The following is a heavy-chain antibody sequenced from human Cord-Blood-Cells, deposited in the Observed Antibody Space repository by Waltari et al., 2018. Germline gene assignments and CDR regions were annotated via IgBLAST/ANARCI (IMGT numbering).Heavy chain of an antibody. CDR1: GGTFSSHA. D-gene: IGHD6-13*01. V-gene: IGHV1-69*01. CDR2: IIPIFGTA. J-gene: IGHJ4*02. CDR3: ARAIAAAGSGWGY. Sequence: QAQLVQSGAEVKKPGSSVKVYCKASGGTFSSHALRWVRPAPGQGLEWMGGIIPIFGTANYAQKFQGRVTITADESTSTAYMELSSLRSEDTAVYYCARAIAAAGSGWGYWGQGTLVTVSS.